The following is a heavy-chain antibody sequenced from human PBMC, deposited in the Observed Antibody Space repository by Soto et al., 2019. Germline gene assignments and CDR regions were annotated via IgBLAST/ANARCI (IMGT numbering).Heavy chain of an antibody. CDR3: ARTTYSSSSWPYYYYMDV. Sequence: GGSLRLSCAVSGFTFSSYGMHWVRQAPGKGLEWVAVISYDGSNKYYADSVKGRFTISRDNSKNTLYLQMNSLRAEDTAVYYCARTTYSSSSWPYYYYMDVWGKGTTVTVSS. V-gene: IGHV3-30*03. J-gene: IGHJ6*03. CDR2: ISYDGSNK. D-gene: IGHD6-6*01. CDR1: GFTFSSYG.